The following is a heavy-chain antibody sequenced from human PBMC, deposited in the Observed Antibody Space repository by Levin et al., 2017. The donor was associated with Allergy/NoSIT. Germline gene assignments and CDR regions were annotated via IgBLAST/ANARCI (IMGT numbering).Heavy chain of an antibody. V-gene: IGHV3-74*01. Sequence: AASVKVSCAASGFTLSDYWMHWVRQAPGKGLVWVSRINSDGTSTNYADSVKGRFTISRDNAKNTLYLQMSSLRAEDTAVYYCTRVPRGTMVLNYGMDVWGQGTTVTVSS. D-gene: IGHD4/OR15-4a*01. CDR1: GFTLSDYW. CDR3: TRVPRGTMVLNYGMDV. J-gene: IGHJ6*02. CDR2: INSDGTST.